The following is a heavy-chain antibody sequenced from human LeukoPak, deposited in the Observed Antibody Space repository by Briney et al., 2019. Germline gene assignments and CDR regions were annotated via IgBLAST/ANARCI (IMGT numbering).Heavy chain of an antibody. D-gene: IGHD2-2*01. Sequence: TPGGSLRFSCAASGFTFSSYDMHWVRQAPGKGLEWVSSISSSSSYIYYADSVKGRFTISRDNAKNSLYLQMNSLRAEDTAVYYCARPHCGDTGCSPNWFDPWGQGTLVTVSS. CDR2: ISSSSSYI. V-gene: IGHV3-21*01. CDR1: GFTFSSYD. J-gene: IGHJ5*02. CDR3: ARPHCGDTGCSPNWFDP.